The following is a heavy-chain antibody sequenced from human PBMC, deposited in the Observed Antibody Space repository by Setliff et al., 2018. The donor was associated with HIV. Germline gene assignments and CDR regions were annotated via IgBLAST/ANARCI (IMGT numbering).Heavy chain of an antibody. J-gene: IGHJ4*02. D-gene: IGHD5-12*01. CDR2: VYYTGST. V-gene: IGHV4-61*01. CDR1: GGSISSGSYY. Sequence: SETLSLTCTVSGGSISSGSYYWSWIRQPPGKGLEWIGNVYYTGSTNYNPSLKSRITISIDTSKSQFSLKLTSVAAADTAVYYCTRLAGGYADYWGQGTLVTVSS. CDR3: TRLAGGYADY.